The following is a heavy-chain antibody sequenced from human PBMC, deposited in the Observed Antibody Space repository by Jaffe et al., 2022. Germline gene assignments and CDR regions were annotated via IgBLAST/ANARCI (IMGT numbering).Heavy chain of an antibody. CDR3: AIQYYYDSSGYYGAFDI. D-gene: IGHD3-22*01. V-gene: IGHV4-59*01. J-gene: IGHJ3*02. CDR1: GGSISSYY. CDR2: IYYSGST. Sequence: QVQLQESGPGLVKPSETLSLTCTVSGGSISSYYWSWIRQPPGKGLEWIGYIYYSGSTNYNPSLKSRVTISVDTSKNQFSLKLSSVTAADTAVYYCAIQYYYDSSGYYGAFDIWGQGTMVTVSS.